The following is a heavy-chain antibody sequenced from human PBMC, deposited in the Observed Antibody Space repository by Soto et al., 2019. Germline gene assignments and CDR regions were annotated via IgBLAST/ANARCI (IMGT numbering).Heavy chain of an antibody. V-gene: IGHV3-23*01. CDR3: ATALGGGLGNRDVLHFEY. D-gene: IGHD6-19*01. Sequence: QAGGSLRLSCAVCEFDFSNFSISWVRQAPWKGLQWVSSITSSGVRTYYADSVQGRFTVSRDNSKNTLYLLMDSLRAEDTAMYYCATALGGGLGNRDVLHFEYCRQGTLVTFCS. J-gene: IGHJ4*02. CDR2: ITSSGVRT. CDR1: EFDFSNFS.